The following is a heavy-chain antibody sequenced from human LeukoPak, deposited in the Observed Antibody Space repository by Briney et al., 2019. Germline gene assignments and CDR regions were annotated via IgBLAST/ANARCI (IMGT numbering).Heavy chain of an antibody. CDR3: ARGIVVPGIDY. J-gene: IGHJ4*02. V-gene: IGHV3-21*01. Sequence: PGGSLRLSCAASGFTFSSYAMSWVRQAPGKGLEWVSAISSSSSYIYYADSVKGRFVVSRDNAKNSLYLQMNSLGAEDTAVYYCARGIVVPGIDYWGQGTLVTVSS. CDR1: GFTFSSYA. CDR2: ISSSSSYI. D-gene: IGHD2-15*01.